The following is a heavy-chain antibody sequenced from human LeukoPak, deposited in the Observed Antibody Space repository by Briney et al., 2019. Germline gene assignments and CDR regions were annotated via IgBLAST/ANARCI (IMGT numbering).Heavy chain of an antibody. CDR1: GYSFNNYW. CDR3: ATTVIGRLSWFDP. J-gene: IGHJ5*02. D-gene: IGHD4-11*01. V-gene: IGHV5-51*01. CDR2: ICPGDSDV. Sequence: GESLKISCKDSGYSFNNYWIGWVRQMPGKDLEWMGIICPGDSDVSYSPSFQGQVTISADRSISTAYLQWSSLKASDTAMYYCATTVIGRLSWFDPWGQGTQVTVSA.